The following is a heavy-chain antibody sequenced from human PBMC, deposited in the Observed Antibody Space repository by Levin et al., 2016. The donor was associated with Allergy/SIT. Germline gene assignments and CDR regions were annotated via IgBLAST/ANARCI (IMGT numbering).Heavy chain of an antibody. CDR2: IYYDGST. Sequence: SETLSLTCTVSGGSISSFYWSWIRQPPGKGLEWIGYIYYDGSTNYNPSLTSRVSISLDTPKRQFALRLTSVTAADTAVYYCARLPHCSSSSCYEGYWGQGILVTVSS. CDR1: GGSISSFY. J-gene: IGHJ4*02. CDR3: ARLPHCSSSSCYEGY. D-gene: IGHD2-2*01. V-gene: IGHV4-59*01.